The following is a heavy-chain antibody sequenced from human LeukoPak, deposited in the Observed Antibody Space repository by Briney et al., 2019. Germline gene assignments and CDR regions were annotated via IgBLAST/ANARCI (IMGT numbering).Heavy chain of an antibody. CDR1: EFTFMSYA. V-gene: IGHV3-23*01. D-gene: IGHD6-19*01. CDR2: ISGSSTAT. Sequence: PGGSLRLSCAASEFTFMSYAMSWVRQAPGKGLEWVSTISGSSTATYYADSVKDRFTISRDNSQNTLYLQMNSLRAEDTAVYYCAKEYTSGWYFLGYYNYYYMDVWGKGTTVSVSS. CDR3: AKEYTSGWYFLGYYNYYYMDV. J-gene: IGHJ6*03.